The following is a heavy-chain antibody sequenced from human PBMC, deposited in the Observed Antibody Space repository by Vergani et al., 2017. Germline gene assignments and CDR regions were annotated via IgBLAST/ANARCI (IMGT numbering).Heavy chain of an antibody. J-gene: IGHJ6*02. CDR2: IKQDGSQI. V-gene: IGHV3-7*01. CDR1: GFTFNNYW. Sequence: EVQLVESGGGLVQPGGSLRLSCAASGFTFNNYWMSWVRQAPGKGLEWVANIKQDGSQIYYVGSVKGRFTISRDNAEKSLYLQMNSLRAEDTAVYYCARVSLYCSGGSCYSYGLEVWGQGTTVTVSS. D-gene: IGHD2-15*01. CDR3: ARVSLYCSGGSCYSYGLEV.